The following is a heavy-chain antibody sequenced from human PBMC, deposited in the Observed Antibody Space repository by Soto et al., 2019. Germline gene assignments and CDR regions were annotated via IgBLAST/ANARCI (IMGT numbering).Heavy chain of an antibody. V-gene: IGHV5-51*01. Sequence: GESLKISCKGSENSFTNYWIGWVRQMPGKGLEWMGIIYPGDSDTRYSPSFQGQATISADKSISTAYLQWSSLKASDTAMYYCARWGYDISTGSANEVTALFDYWGQGTLVTVSP. CDR1: ENSFTNYW. CDR2: IYPGDSDT. D-gene: IGHD3-9*01. J-gene: IGHJ4*02. CDR3: ARWGYDISTGSANEVTALFDY.